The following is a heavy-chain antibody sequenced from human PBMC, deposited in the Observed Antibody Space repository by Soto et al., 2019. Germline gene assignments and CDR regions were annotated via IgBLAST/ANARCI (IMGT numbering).Heavy chain of an antibody. J-gene: IGHJ4*02. Sequence: GGSLRLSCAASGFTFDDYAMHWVRQAPGKGLEWVSGISWNSGSIGYADSVKGRFTISRDNAKNSLYLQMNSLRAEDTALYYCAKGVHLVATTFFDYWGQGTLVTVSS. CDR2: ISWNSGSI. D-gene: IGHD5-12*01. CDR3: AKGVHLVATTFFDY. V-gene: IGHV3-9*01. CDR1: GFTFDDYA.